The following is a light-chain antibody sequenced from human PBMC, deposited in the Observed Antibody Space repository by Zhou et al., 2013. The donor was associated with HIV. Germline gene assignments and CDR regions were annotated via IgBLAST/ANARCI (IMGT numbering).Light chain of an antibody. CDR3: MQSIQFPLT. CDR1: ESLLYSNGYNY. CDR2: LGS. V-gene: IGKV2-28*01. J-gene: IGKJ3*01. Sequence: DIVMTQSPLSLPVTPGEPASISCRSSESLLYSNGYNYLDWYLQKPGQSPQLLIYLGSNRASGVPDRFSGSGSGTDFTLKISRVEAEDVGVYYCMQSIQFPLTFGPGTKVDIK.